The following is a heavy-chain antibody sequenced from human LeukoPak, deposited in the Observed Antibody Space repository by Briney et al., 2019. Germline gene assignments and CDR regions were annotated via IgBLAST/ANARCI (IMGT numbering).Heavy chain of an antibody. D-gene: IGHD3-22*01. CDR1: GFTFSNAW. J-gene: IGHJ6*02. V-gene: IGHV3-15*01. CDR3: TTVLGTMIVVVGYGMDV. Sequence: GGSLRLSCAASGFTFSNAWMSWVRQAPGKGLEWVGRIKSKTDGGTTDYAAPVKGRFTISRDDSKNTLYLQMDSLKTEDTAVYYCTTVLGTMIVVVGYGMDVWGQGTTVTVSS. CDR2: IKSKTDGGTT.